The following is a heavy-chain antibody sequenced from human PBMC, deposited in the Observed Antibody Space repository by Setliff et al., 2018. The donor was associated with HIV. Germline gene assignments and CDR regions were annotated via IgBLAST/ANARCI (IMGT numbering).Heavy chain of an antibody. Sequence: KSSETLSLTCAVYGRSFSGYCWNWIRQSPGKGLEWIGEINHSGGTNYNPSLKSRVTMSIDTSKNQFSLNVSSVTAADTAVYYCARKGSIAARRYDYWGQGTLVTVSS. V-gene: IGHV4-34*01. J-gene: IGHJ4*02. CDR2: INHSGGT. CDR1: GRSFSGYC. CDR3: ARKGSIAARRYDY. D-gene: IGHD6-6*01.